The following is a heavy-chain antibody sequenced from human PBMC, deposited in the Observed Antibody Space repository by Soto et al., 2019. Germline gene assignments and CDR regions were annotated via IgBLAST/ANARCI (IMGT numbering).Heavy chain of an antibody. CDR1: GASIRSTY. Sequence: QVHLQESGPGLVKPSETLSLTCTVSGASIRSTYWSWIRQSPGKGLEWIGYIYYSGTTNYNPSLKNRVTISVDTSKNQLSLNLTSVTAADTAVYYCAKTPFSLTLGTVLHYFDFWGQGTLVTVSS. V-gene: IGHV4-59*01. CDR3: AKTPFSLTLGTVLHYFDF. CDR2: IYYSGTT. D-gene: IGHD3-9*01. J-gene: IGHJ4*02.